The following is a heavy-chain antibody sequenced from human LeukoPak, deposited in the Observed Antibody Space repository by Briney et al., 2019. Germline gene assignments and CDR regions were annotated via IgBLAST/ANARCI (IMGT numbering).Heavy chain of an antibody. CDR2: IYYSGST. Sequence: SETLSLTCTVSGGSISSSSYYWGWIRQPPGKGLEWIGSIYYSGSTYYNPSLKSRVTISVDTSKNQFSLKLSSVTAADTAVYYCARGSNVGTNGVCCPHYFDYWGQGTLVTVSS. CDR1: GGSISSSSYY. V-gene: IGHV4-39*07. CDR3: ARGSNVGTNGVCCPHYFDY. D-gene: IGHD2-8*01. J-gene: IGHJ4*02.